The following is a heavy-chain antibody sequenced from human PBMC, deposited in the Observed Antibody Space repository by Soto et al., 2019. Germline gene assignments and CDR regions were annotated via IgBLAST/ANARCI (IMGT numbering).Heavy chain of an antibody. CDR2: IYPGDSDT. CDR3: ARLTAADYYYYGMDV. CDR1: GYSFTSYW. D-gene: IGHD6-13*01. V-gene: IGHV5-51*01. Sequence: GESLKISCKGSGYSFTSYWIGWVRQMPGKGLEWMGIIYPGDSDTRYSPSFQGQVTISADKSISTAYLQWSSPKASDTAMYYCARLTAADYYYYGMDVWGQGTTVTVSS. J-gene: IGHJ6*02.